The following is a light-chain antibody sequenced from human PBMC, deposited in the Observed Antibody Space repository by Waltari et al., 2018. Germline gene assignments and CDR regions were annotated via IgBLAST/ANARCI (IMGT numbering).Light chain of an antibody. CDR3: MQALLCPWT. V-gene: IGKV2-28*01. Sequence: DIVVTQSPLSLPVTPGEPASISCRSSQSLLHTNGYNYLVWYLQKPGQSPQLLIYLGSNRASGVPDRFSGSGSGTDFTLKISRVEAEDVGLYYCMQALLCPWTFGQGTKVEIK. CDR1: QSLLHTNGYNY. CDR2: LGS. J-gene: IGKJ1*01.